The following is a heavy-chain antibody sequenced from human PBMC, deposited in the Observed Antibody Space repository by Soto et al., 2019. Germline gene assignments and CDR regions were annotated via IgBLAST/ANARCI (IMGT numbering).Heavy chain of an antibody. J-gene: IGHJ5*02. CDR2: IGGSGGST. V-gene: IGHV3-23*01. Sequence: PGGSLRLSCAASAFTFSSYAMSWVRQAPGKGLEWVSTIGGSGGSTYYADSVKGRFTISRDNSKNTLYLQMNSLRAEDTAVYYCARWWYQLPGPWGQGTLVTVSS. CDR1: AFTFSSYA. CDR3: ARWWYQLPGP. D-gene: IGHD2-2*01.